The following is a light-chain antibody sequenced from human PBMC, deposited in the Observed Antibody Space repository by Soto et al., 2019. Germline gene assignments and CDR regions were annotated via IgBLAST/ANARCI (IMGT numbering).Light chain of an antibody. CDR3: QHSYSVPRT. CDR2: GAS. V-gene: IGKV3-20*01. CDR1: ERLSSVY. Sequence: EIVLTQSPGTLSLSPGERATLSCRASERLSSVYLAWYQQRPGQPPRLLIYGASNRATGIPDRFSGSGSGTDFTLTISNLQPADFATYYCQHSYSVPRTFGGGTRVESK. J-gene: IGKJ4*01.